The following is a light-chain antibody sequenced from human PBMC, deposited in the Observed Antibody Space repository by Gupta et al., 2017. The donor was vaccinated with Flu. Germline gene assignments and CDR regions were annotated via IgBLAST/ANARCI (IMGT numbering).Light chain of an antibody. CDR2: AAS. CDR1: QSISSY. CDR3: QQSYRTRT. V-gene: IGKV1-39*01. Sequence: DIQMPQSPSSLSASVGDRVTITCRASQSISSYLNWYQQKPGKAPKLLIYAASSLQSGVPSRFSGSGSGTDFTLTISSLQPEDFATYYCQQSYRTRTFGQGTKVEIK. J-gene: IGKJ1*01.